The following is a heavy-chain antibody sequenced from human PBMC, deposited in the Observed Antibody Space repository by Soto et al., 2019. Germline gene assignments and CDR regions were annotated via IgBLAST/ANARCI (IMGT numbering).Heavy chain of an antibody. Sequence: QITLKESGPTLVKPTQTLTLTCTFSGFSLSTTAEGVGWIRQPPGKALEWLALISWDDDERYSPSLKSRLTITKDTSKNQVVLTMTNVDPVDTATYYCAHGSCSSADCYPNPYLDYWGQGILVTVSS. CDR2: ISWDDDE. J-gene: IGHJ4*02. V-gene: IGHV2-5*02. CDR3: AHGSCSSADCYPNPYLDY. D-gene: IGHD2-2*01. CDR1: GFSLSTTAEG.